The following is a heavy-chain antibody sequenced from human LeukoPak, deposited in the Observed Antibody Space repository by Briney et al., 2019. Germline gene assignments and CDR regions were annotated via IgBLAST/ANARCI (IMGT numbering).Heavy chain of an antibody. CDR3: ARLEAAAGLPPYYYYGMDV. CDR2: IYPGDSDT. V-gene: IGHV5-51*01. Sequence: GESLQISYKGSGYSFTSYWIGWVRRMPGKGLGWMGIIYPGDSDTRYSPSFQGQVTISADKSISTAYLQWSSLKASDTAMYYCARLEAAAGLPPYYYYGMDVWGQGTTVTVSS. CDR1: GYSFTSYW. J-gene: IGHJ6*02. D-gene: IGHD6-13*01.